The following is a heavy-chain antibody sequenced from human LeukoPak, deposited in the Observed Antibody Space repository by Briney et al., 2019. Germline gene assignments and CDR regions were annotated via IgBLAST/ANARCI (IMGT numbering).Heavy chain of an antibody. CDR2: IYHSGST. J-gene: IGHJ4*02. Sequence: SETLSLTCAVSGHSISSGYYWGWIRQPPGKGLEWIGSIYHSGSTYYNPSLKSRVTISVDTSKNQFSLKLSSVTAADTAVYYCAREHSSSWRPFDYWGQGTLVTVSS. CDR1: GHSISSGYY. V-gene: IGHV4-38-2*02. D-gene: IGHD6-13*01. CDR3: AREHSSSWRPFDY.